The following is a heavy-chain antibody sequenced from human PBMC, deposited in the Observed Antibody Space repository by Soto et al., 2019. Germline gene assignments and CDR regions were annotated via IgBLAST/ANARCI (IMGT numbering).Heavy chain of an antibody. J-gene: IGHJ4*02. CDR1: GFSLSTSGVG. CDR3: VHSYNDLLTGYYAYYVDY. D-gene: IGHD3-9*01. V-gene: IGHV2-5*02. CDR2: IYWDDDK. Sequence: QITLKESGPTLVKPTQTLTLTCTFSGFSLSTSGVGVGWIRQPPGKALEWLALIYWDDDKRYSPSLRSRLTITKHDSKNEVVLRMTNIDPVDTATFYCVHSYNDLLTGYYAYYVDYWGQGTLDTVSS.